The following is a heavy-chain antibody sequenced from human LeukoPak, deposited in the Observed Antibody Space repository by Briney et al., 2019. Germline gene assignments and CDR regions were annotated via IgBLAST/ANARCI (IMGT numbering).Heavy chain of an antibody. CDR1: GGSISSSNW. J-gene: IGHJ4*02. Sequence: PSGTLSLTCAVSGGSISSSNWWSWVRQPPGKGLEWIGEIYHSGSTNYNPSLKSRVTMSVDTSKNQFSLKLSSVTAADTAVYYCARGVLLWFGELGYFDYWGQGTLVTVSS. V-gene: IGHV4-4*02. D-gene: IGHD3-10*01. CDR3: ARGVLLWFGELGYFDY. CDR2: IYHSGST.